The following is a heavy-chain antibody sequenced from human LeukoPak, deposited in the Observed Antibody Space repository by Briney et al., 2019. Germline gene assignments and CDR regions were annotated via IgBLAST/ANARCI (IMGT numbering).Heavy chain of an antibody. CDR2: IIPIFGTA. J-gene: IGHJ4*02. V-gene: IGHV1-69*06. CDR1: GGTFSSYA. CDR3: ARAYPYYYDSSGVPDKQRFDY. Sequence: SVKVSCKASGGTFSSYAISWVRQAPGQGLEWMGGIIPIFGTANYAQKFQGRVTITADKSTSTAYMELSSLRSEDTAVYYCARAYPYYYDSSGVPDKQRFDYWGQGTLVTVSS. D-gene: IGHD3-22*01.